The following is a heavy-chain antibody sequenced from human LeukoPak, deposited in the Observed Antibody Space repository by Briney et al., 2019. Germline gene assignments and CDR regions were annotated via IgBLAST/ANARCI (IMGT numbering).Heavy chain of an antibody. CDR1: GFTFSSYS. J-gene: IGHJ6*02. Sequence: GGSLRLSCAASGFTFSSYSMNWVRQAPGKGLEWVSSISSSSSYIYYADSVKGRFTISRDNAKNSLYLQMNSLRAEDTAVYYCARDFLPSSWLYAPSDYYYYGMDVWGQGTTVTVSS. V-gene: IGHV3-21*01. D-gene: IGHD6-13*01. CDR2: ISSSSSYI. CDR3: ARDFLPSSWLYAPSDYYYYGMDV.